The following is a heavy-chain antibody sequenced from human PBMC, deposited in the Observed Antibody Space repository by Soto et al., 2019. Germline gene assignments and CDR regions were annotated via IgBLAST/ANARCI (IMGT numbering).Heavy chain of an antibody. CDR3: ARWSCLDY. J-gene: IGHJ4*02. CDR1: GFSFGSYA. V-gene: IGHV3-23*01. D-gene: IGHD3-10*01. CDR2: ISGSDGKT. Sequence: GCLRLSCAASGFSFGSYALSWVRQAPGKGLEWVSTISGSDGKTFYADSVKGRFSISRDTSQNTLYLQMNSLRAVDTAIYYCARWSCLDYWGEGIRVTVSS.